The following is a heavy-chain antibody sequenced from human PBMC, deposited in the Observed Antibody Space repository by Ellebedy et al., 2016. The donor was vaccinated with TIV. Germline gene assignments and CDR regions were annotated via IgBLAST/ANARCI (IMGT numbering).Heavy chain of an antibody. Sequence: GGSLRLSXAASGFTFSDYYMSWIRQAPGKGPVWVSGMTPDGSTTGYADSVKGRFTVSRDNAKNTLHLQMNGLRAEDTAVYYCARGASSADAERYWGQGTLVTVSS. CDR3: ARGASSADAERY. CDR1: GFTFSDYY. CDR2: MTPDGSTT. V-gene: IGHV3-74*01. J-gene: IGHJ4*02. D-gene: IGHD1-1*01.